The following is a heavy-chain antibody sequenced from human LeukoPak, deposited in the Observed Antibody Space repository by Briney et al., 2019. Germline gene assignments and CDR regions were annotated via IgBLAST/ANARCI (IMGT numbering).Heavy chain of an antibody. V-gene: IGHV4-39*02. CDR3: ARDNVEMATPHFDY. D-gene: IGHD5-24*01. Sequence: SETLSLTCTVSGGSISSSSYYWGWIRQPPGKGLEWIGSIYYCGSTYYNPSLKSRVTISVDTSKNQFSLKLSSVTAADTAVYYCARDNVEMATPHFDYWGQGTLVTVSS. J-gene: IGHJ4*02. CDR2: IYYCGST. CDR1: GGSISSSSYY.